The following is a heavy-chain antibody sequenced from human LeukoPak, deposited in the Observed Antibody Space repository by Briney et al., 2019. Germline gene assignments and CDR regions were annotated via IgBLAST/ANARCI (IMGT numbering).Heavy chain of an antibody. Sequence: GGSLRLSCAASGFTFSSYEMNWVRQAPGKGLQWVSDISSSGTTIYYADSVKGRFTISRDNAKNSLFLQMNSLRDEDTAVYYCARGYGSGSNWFDPWGQGTLVTVSS. V-gene: IGHV3-48*03. CDR1: GFTFSSYE. J-gene: IGHJ5*02. D-gene: IGHD3-10*01. CDR3: ARGYGSGSNWFDP. CDR2: ISSSGTTI.